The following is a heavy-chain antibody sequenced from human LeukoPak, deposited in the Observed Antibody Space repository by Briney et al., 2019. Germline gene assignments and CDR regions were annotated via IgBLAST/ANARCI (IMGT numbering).Heavy chain of an antibody. Sequence: GGSLRLSCAASGFTFSSYAMHWVRQAPGKGLEWVAVISYDGSNKYYADSVKGRFTISRDNSKNTLYLQMNSLRAEDTAVYYCARDSTVFRPGYYMDVWGKGTTVTVSS. CDR3: ARDSTVFRPGYYMDV. D-gene: IGHD4-11*01. J-gene: IGHJ6*03. CDR1: GFTFSSYA. V-gene: IGHV3-30-3*01. CDR2: ISYDGSNK.